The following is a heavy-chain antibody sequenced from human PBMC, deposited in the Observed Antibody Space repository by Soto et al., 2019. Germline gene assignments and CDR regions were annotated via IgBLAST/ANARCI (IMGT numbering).Heavy chain of an antibody. J-gene: IGHJ5*02. Sequence: QVQLVQSGAEVKKPGSSVKVSCKASGGTFSSYTISWVRQAPGQGLEWMGRIIPILGIANYAQKFQGRVTITADKSTSTAYMGLSSLRSEDTAVYYCANLDYGEDLNWFDPWGQGTLVTVSS. V-gene: IGHV1-69*02. CDR3: ANLDYGEDLNWFDP. CDR2: IIPILGIA. D-gene: IGHD4-17*01. CDR1: GGTFSSYT.